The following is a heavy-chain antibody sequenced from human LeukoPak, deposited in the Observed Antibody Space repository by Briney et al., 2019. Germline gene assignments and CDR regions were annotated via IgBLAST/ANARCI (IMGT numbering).Heavy chain of an antibody. CDR1: GGTFSSYA. V-gene: IGHV1-69*13. J-gene: IGHJ4*02. CDR2: IIPIFGTA. CDR3: ARGATILRSFDY. Sequence: SVKVSCKASGGTFSSYAISWVRQAPVRGLEWMGGIIPIFGTANYAQRFQGRVTITADESTSTAYVELSSLRSEDTAVYYCARGATILRSFDYWGQGTLVTVSS. D-gene: IGHD5-24*01.